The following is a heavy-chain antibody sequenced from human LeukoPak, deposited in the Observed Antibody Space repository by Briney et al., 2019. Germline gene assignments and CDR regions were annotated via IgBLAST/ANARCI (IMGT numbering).Heavy chain of an antibody. CDR3: ARAFGSYGDVAFDI. D-gene: IGHD1-26*01. J-gene: IGHJ3*02. CDR1: GYTFTSYG. V-gene: IGHV1-18*01. Sequence: ASVKVSCKASGYTFTSYGITWVRQAPGSGLEWMGWISAYNGNTNYAQKFQGRVTMTTDTSTSTAYMELRSLRSDDTAVYYCARAFGSYGDVAFDIWGQGTMVTVSS. CDR2: ISAYNGNT.